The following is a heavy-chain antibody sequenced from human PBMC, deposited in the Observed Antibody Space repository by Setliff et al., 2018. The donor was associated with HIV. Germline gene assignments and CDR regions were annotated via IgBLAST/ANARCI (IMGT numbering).Heavy chain of an antibody. CDR1: GGSFSGYY. Sequence: LETLSLTCSVSGGSFSGYYWSWIRQPPGKGLEWIGYIYIYNSGSTNYNPSLTSRVTISVDTSRNQFSLKLTSVTAADTAIYYCARGVNFDYWGQGTQVTSPQ. J-gene: IGHJ4*02. V-gene: IGHV4-59*01. D-gene: IGHD3-3*01. CDR3: ARGVNFDY. CDR2: IYIYNSGST.